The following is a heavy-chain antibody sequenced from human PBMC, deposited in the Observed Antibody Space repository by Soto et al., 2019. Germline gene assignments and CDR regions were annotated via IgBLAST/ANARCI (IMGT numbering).Heavy chain of an antibody. D-gene: IGHD3-10*01. CDR3: ARAHMVRGVIPFDY. J-gene: IGHJ4*02. Sequence: QVQLVQSGAEVKKPGSSVKVSCKASAGTFSSYTISWVRQAPGQGLEWMGRIIPILGIANYAQKFQGRVTITADKSTSTAYMEMSSLRSEDTAVYYCARAHMVRGVIPFDYWGQGTLVTVSS. V-gene: IGHV1-69*02. CDR1: AGTFSSYT. CDR2: IIPILGIA.